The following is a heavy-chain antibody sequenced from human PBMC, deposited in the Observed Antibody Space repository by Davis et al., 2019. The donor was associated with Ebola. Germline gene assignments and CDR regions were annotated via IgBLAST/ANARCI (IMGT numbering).Heavy chain of an antibody. D-gene: IGHD3-22*01. CDR1: GFTFGAYA. V-gene: IGHV3-49*04. J-gene: IGHJ6*02. CDR2: IRSKDYGGTT. CDR3: TRESYDRFYGMDV. Sequence: GESLKISCTASGFTFGAYAMSWVRQAPGKGLEWVGFIRSKDYGGTTEYAASVKGRFTISRDASKSIAYLQMNSLKTEDTAVYYCTRESYDRFYGMDVWGQGTTVTVSS.